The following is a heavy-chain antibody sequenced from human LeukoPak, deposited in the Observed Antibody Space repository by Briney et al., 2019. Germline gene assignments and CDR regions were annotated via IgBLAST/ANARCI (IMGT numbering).Heavy chain of an antibody. V-gene: IGHV4-4*07. CDR2: IYTSGST. D-gene: IGHD4-23*01. CDR1: GGSISSYY. CDR3: ACTRVVRSFDY. J-gene: IGHJ4*02. Sequence: SETLSLTCTVSGGSISSYYWSWIRQPAGKGLEWIGRIYTSGSTNYNPSLKSRVTISLDTSKNQFSLKLSSVTAADTAVYYCACTRVVRSFDYWGQGTLVTVSS.